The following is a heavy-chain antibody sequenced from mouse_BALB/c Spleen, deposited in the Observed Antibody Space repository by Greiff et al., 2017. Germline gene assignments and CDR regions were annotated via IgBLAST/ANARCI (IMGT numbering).Heavy chain of an antibody. J-gene: IGHJ3*01. CDR1: GFTFSSFG. Sequence: EVMLVESGGGLVQPGGSRKLSCAASGFTFSSFGMHWVRQAPEKGLEWVAYISSGSSTIYYADTVKGRFTISRDNPKNTLFLQMTSLRSEDTAMYYCARSGWSPFAYWGQGTLVTVSA. CDR3: ARSGWSPFAY. V-gene: IGHV5-17*02. CDR2: ISSGSSTI. D-gene: IGHD2-3*01.